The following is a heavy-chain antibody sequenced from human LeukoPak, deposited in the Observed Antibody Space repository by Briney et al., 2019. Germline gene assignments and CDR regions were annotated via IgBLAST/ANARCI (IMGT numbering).Heavy chain of an antibody. D-gene: IGHD3-22*01. J-gene: IGHJ4*02. CDR1: GFIFGDYN. Sequence: GRSLRLSCAASGFIFGDYNMNWVRQAPGKGLEWVSYISSGGSTIYYADTVKGRFTISRDNARNSLYLQMNGLTDEDTAVYYCAREPPGNYDDSGHYYAYFDCWGQGALVTVSS. V-gene: IGHV3-48*02. CDR2: ISSGGSTI. CDR3: AREPPGNYDDSGHYYAYFDC.